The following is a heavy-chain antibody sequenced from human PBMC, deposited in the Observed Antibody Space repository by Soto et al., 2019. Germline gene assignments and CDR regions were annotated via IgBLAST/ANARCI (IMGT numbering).Heavy chain of an antibody. V-gene: IGHV1-3*01. J-gene: IGHJ4*02. Sequence: ASVKVSCKASGYTFTSYAMHWVRQAPGQRLEWMGWINAGNGNTKYSQKFQGRVTITRDTSASTAYMELSSLRSEDTAVYYCARGVPWLVPTHFDYWGQGTLVTVSS. CDR2: INAGNGNT. CDR1: GYTFTSYA. CDR3: ARGVPWLVPTHFDY. D-gene: IGHD6-19*01.